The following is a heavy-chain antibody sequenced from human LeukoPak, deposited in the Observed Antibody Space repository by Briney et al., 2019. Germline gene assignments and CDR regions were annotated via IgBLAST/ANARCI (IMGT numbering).Heavy chain of an antibody. D-gene: IGHD6-19*01. V-gene: IGHV3-30*04. CDR3: ATAGPLAGLYRGLDY. CDR1: GFTFSSYA. J-gene: IGHJ4*02. Sequence: GGSLRLSCAASGFTFSSYAMHWVRQAPGKGLEWVAVISYDGSNKYYADSVKGRFTISRDNSKNTLYLQMNSLRAEDTAVYYCATAGPLAGLYRGLDYWGQGTLVTVSS. CDR2: ISYDGSNK.